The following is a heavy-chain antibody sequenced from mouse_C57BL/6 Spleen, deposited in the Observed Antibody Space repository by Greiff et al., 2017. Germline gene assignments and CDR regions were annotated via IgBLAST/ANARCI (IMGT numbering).Heavy chain of an antibody. D-gene: IGHD1-1*01. Sequence: QVQLKQSGPELVKPGASVKISCKASGYAFSSSWMNWVKQRPGKGLEWIGRIYPGDGDTNYNGKFKGKATLTADKSSSTAYMQLSILTSEDSAVYFCARSHYYGSSIYAMDYWGQGTSVTVSS. CDR2: IYPGDGDT. CDR1: GYAFSSSW. J-gene: IGHJ4*01. CDR3: ARSHYYGSSIYAMDY. V-gene: IGHV1-82*01.